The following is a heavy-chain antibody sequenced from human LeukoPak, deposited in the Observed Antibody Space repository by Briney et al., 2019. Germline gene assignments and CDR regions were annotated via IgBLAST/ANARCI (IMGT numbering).Heavy chain of an antibody. D-gene: IGHD5-24*01. V-gene: IGHV5-51*01. J-gene: IGHJ4*02. CDR2: IYPGDSDT. CDR1: GYSFTSYW. CDR3: ARALRDGYNRGKPIHFDY. Sequence: GESLKISCKGSGYSFTSYWIGWVRQMPGKGLEWMGIIYPGDSDTRYSPSFQGQVTISADKSISTAYLQWSSLKASDTAMYYCARALRDGYNRGKPIHFDYWGQGTLVTVSS.